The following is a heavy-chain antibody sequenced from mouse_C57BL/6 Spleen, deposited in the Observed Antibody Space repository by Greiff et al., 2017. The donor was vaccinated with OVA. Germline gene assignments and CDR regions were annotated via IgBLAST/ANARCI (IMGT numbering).Heavy chain of an antibody. CDR3: ARRAGSSPSLDY. D-gene: IGHD1-1*01. Sequence: EVKLVASGGGLVKPGGSLKLSCAASGFTFSDYGMHWVRQAPEKGLEWVAYISSGSSTIYYADTVKGRFTISRDNAKNTLFLQMTSLRSEDTAMYYCARRAGSSPSLDYWGQGTTLTVSS. CDR2: ISSGSSTI. CDR1: GFTFSDYG. J-gene: IGHJ2*01. V-gene: IGHV5-17*01.